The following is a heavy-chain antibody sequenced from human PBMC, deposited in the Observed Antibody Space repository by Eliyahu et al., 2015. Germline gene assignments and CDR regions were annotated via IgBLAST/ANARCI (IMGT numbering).Heavy chain of an antibody. CDR1: GYTFPSYA. D-gene: IGHD2-15*01. V-gene: IGHV1-3*01. Sequence: QVQLVQSGAEVKKPGASVKVSCKASGYTFPSYAMHWVRQAPGQRLEWMGWINAGNGNTKYSQKFQGRVTITRDTSASTAYMELSSLRSEDTAVYYCARDRDTRTPAPPYCSGGSCYSAFDIWGQGTMVTVSS. J-gene: IGHJ3*02. CDR2: INAGNGNT. CDR3: ARDRDTRTPAPPYCSGGSCYSAFDI.